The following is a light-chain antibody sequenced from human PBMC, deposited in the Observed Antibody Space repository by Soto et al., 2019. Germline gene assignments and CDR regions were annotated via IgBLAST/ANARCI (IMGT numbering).Light chain of an antibody. CDR3: QQYGGSPIT. J-gene: IGKJ5*01. Sequence: IVLTQSPGTLSLSPGERVTLSCRASQSVTTRLAWYQHKPGQAPTLLMSGASNRASGVPVRFSGSGSGTDSTLTITRLEPEDFALYYCQQYGGSPITFGLGTRLEIK. CDR2: GAS. V-gene: IGKV3-20*01. CDR1: QSVTTR.